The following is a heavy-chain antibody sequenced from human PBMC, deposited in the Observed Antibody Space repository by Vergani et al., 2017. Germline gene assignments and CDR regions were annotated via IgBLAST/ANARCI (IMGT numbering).Heavy chain of an antibody. CDR1: GFTFSSYA. D-gene: IGHD3-10*01. J-gene: IGHJ6*02. Sequence: EVQLLESGGGLVQPGGSLRLSCAASGFTFSSYAMSWVRQAPGKGLEWVSAISGSGGSTYYADSVKGRFTISRDNSKNTLYLQMNSLRAEDTAVYYCAKDSYGSGSYLLGGMDVWGQGTTVTVSS. V-gene: IGHV3-23*01. CDR3: AKDSYGSGSYLLGGMDV. CDR2: ISGSGGST.